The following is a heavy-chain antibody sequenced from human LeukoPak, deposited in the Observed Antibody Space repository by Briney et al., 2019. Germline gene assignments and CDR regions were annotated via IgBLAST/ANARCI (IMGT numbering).Heavy chain of an antibody. CDR3: AGLVPAAISYYYYYMDV. D-gene: IGHD2-2*02. Sequence: PGGSLRLSCAASGFTFSSYSMNWVRQAPGKGLEWVSYSSSSSSTIYYADSVKGRFTISRDNAKNSLYLQMNSLRAEDTAVHYCAGLVPAAISYYYYYMDVWGKGTTVTVSS. V-gene: IGHV3-48*04. J-gene: IGHJ6*03. CDR1: GFTFSSYS. CDR2: SSSSSSTI.